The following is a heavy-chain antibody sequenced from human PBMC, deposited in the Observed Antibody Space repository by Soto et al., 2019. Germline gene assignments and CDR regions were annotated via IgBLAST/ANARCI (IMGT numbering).Heavy chain of an antibody. Sequence: SCAASGFTFSSYSMNWVRQAPGKGLEWVSSISSSSSYIYYADSVKGRFTISRDNAKNSPYLQMNSLRAEDTAVYYCAREAGGSGWYVFWGQGTLVTVSS. D-gene: IGHD6-19*01. V-gene: IGHV3-21*01. CDR3: AREAGGSGWYVF. J-gene: IGHJ4*02. CDR1: GFTFSSYS. CDR2: ISSSSSYI.